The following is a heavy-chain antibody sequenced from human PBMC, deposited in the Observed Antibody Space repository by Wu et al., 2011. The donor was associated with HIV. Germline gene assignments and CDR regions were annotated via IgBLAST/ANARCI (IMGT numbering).Heavy chain of an antibody. CDR2: ISAYNGDT. Sequence: QIQLVQSGPEVKKLGASVKVSCKASGFSFSNYGFSWVRQAPGQGLEWMGWISAYNGDTNYAQKFQGRVTMTTDISTYTAFVELRSLRSRRHGRYYCARDGIEVTGSQYFHGMDVWAEGPTVTV. CDR1: GFSFSNYG. J-gene: IGHJ6*02. CDR3: ARDGIEVTGSQYFHGMDV. D-gene: IGHD6-19*01. V-gene: IGHV1-18*01.